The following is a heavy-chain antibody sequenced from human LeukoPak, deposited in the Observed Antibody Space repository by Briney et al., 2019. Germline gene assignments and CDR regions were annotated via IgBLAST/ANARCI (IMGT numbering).Heavy chain of an antibody. J-gene: IGHJ4*02. CDR1: GFTFNRYW. CDR2: INQDGSEK. V-gene: IGHV3-7*05. D-gene: IGHD6-6*01. CDR3: ARFPSSSLDY. Sequence: GGPLRLPCAASGFTFNRYWMTWVRQAPGQGLEGVASINQDGSEKYYVDSVEGRFTISRDNAKNSLYLQLNSLRAEDTAVYYCARFPSSSLDYWGQGALVAVSS.